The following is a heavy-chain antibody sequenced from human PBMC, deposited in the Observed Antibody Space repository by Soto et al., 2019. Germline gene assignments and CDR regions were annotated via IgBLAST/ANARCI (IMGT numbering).Heavy chain of an antibody. Sequence: SETLSLTCAVFGGSFSGYYWSWIRQPPGKGLEWIGEINHSGSTNYNPSLKSRVTISVDTSKNQFSLKLSSVTAADTAVYYCARDKGYSSGWWFDPWGQGTLVTVSS. V-gene: IGHV4-34*01. CDR3: ARDKGYSSGWWFDP. J-gene: IGHJ5*02. CDR2: INHSGST. D-gene: IGHD6-19*01. CDR1: GGSFSGYY.